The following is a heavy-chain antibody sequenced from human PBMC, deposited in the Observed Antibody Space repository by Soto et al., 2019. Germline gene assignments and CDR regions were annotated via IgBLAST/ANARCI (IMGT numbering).Heavy chain of an antibody. CDR2: IIPIFGTA. CDR1: GGTFSSYA. D-gene: IGHD3-3*01. V-gene: IGHV1-69*01. J-gene: IGHJ6*02. CDR3: AGARVWSGYYTREYYYYGMDV. Sequence: QVQQVQSGAEVKKPGSSVKVSCKASGGTFSSYAISWVRQAPGQGLEWMGGIIPIFGTANYAQKFQGRVTITADESTSTAYMELSSLRSEDTAVYYCAGARVWSGYYTREYYYYGMDVWGQGTTVTVSS.